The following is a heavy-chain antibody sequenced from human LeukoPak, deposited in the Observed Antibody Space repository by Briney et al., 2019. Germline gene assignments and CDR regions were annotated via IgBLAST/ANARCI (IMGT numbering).Heavy chain of an antibody. CDR1: GGTFSSYA. V-gene: IGHV1-69*04. CDR2: IIPILGIA. D-gene: IGHD2-21*02. J-gene: IGHJ5*02. CDR3: ASGGDCGGDCSLDWFDP. Sequence: SVKVSCKASGGTFSSYAISWVRQAPGQGLEWMGRIIPILGIANYAQKFQGRVTITADKSTSIAYMELSSLRSEDTAVYYCASGGDCGGDCSLDWFDPWGQGTLVTVSS.